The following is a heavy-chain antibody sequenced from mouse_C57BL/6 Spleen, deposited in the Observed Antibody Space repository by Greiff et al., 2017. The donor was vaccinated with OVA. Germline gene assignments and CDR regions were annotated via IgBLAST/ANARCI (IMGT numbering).Heavy chain of an antibody. J-gene: IGHJ2*01. CDR3: TRLVSDYDFDY. CDR1: GYTFTSYW. V-gene: IGHV1-61*01. CDR2: IYPSDSET. Sequence: QVQLQQPGAELVRPGSSVKLSCKASGYTFTSYWMDWVKQRPGQGLEWIGNIYPSDSETHYNQKFKDKATLTVDKSSSTAYMQLSSLTSEDSAVYYCTRLVSDYDFDYWGQGATLTVSS. D-gene: IGHD2-13*01.